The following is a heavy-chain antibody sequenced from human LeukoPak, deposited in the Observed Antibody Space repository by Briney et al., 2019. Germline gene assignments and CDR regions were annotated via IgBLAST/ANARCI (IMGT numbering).Heavy chain of an antibody. CDR2: IYYTGRT. V-gene: IGHV4-39*01. J-gene: IGHJ4*02. D-gene: IGHD1-26*01. Sequence: SETLSLTCTVSGDSISSSSYYWGWIRQPPGKRLDWIGSIYYTGRTYYNPSLKSRVTISVDTSKNEFSLKVTSVTAAETAVYYCARGRSGSSVDYWGQGILVTVSS. CDR1: GDSISSSSYY. CDR3: ARGRSGSSVDY.